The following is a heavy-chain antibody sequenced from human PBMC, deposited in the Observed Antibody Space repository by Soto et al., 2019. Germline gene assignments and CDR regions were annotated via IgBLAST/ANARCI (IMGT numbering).Heavy chain of an antibody. J-gene: IGHJ6*02. CDR2: IYYSGST. D-gene: IGHD5-18*01. CDR1: GGSVSSGSYY. Sequence: PSETLSLTCTVSGGSVSSGSYYWSWIRQPPGKGLEWIGYIYYSGSTNYNPSLKSRVTISVDTSKNQFSLKLSSVTAADTAVCYCARGRGYKGNYYHYGMDVWGQGTTVTVSS. CDR3: ARGRGYKGNYYHYGMDV. V-gene: IGHV4-61*01.